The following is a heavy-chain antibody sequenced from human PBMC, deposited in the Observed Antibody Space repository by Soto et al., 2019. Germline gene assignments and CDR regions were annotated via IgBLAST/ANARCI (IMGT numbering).Heavy chain of an antibody. CDR1: GFTFSSYA. J-gene: IGHJ5*02. V-gene: IGHV3-23*01. CDR3: AKALLAAADTGWFDP. D-gene: IGHD6-13*01. CDR2: ISGSGDST. Sequence: EVQVLESGGGLVQPGGSPRLSCAASGFTFSSYAMTWVRQAPGEGLEWVSVISGSGDSTYYADSVKGRFTISRDNSKNTLFLQMNSLRTEDTAVYYCAKALLAAADTGWFDPWGQGTLVTVSS.